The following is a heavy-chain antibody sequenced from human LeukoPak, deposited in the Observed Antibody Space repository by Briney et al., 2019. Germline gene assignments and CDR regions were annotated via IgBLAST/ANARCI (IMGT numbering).Heavy chain of an antibody. D-gene: IGHD3-9*01. CDR3: AKDVGYDILTGYYSYASDY. V-gene: IGHV3-7*03. Sequence: GGSLRLSCVASGFTFSSYYMSWVRQAPGKGLEWVAHIDPDGNDKYYVDSVKGRFTISRDDAKNSLYLQVNSLRAEDTAVYYCAKDVGYDILTGYYSYASDYWGQGTLVTVSS. J-gene: IGHJ4*02. CDR2: IDPDGNDK. CDR1: GFTFSSYY.